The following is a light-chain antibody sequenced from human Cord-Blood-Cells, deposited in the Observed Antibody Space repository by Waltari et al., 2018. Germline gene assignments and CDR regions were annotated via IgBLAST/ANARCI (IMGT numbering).Light chain of an antibody. Sequence: EIVMTQSPATLSVSPGERATLSCRASQRVSRNLAWYQQKPGQAPRPLICDASTRATGIPARFSGSVSGTEFTLTISSLQSEDFAVYYCQQYNNWPYTFGQGTKLEIK. V-gene: IGKV3-15*01. CDR2: DAS. CDR1: QRVSRN. J-gene: IGKJ2*01. CDR3: QQYNNWPYT.